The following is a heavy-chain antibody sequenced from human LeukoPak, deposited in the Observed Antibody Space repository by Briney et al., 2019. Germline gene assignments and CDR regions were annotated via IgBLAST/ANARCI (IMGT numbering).Heavy chain of an antibody. V-gene: IGHV1-2*02. D-gene: IGHD2-21*01. CDR2: INPNNGDT. CDR3: ASYPRSIPTPPFDY. Sequence: ASVKVSCKASGYTFTAQYMHWVRQAPGQGLEWMGWINPNNGDTKYAQSFLGRGTMTRDTSTTTAYMELSSLRSDDTAVYFCASYPRSIPTPPFDYWGQGTLVTVSS. CDR1: GYTFTAQY. J-gene: IGHJ4*02.